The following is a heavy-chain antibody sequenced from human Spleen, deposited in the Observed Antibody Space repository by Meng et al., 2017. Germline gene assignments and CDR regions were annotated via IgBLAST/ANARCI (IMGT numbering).Heavy chain of an antibody. D-gene: IGHD3-22*01. J-gene: IGHJ4*02. V-gene: IGHV7-4-1*02. CDR1: GDTLTSYT. CDR3: ARVGPLDYYDSSGGDY. CDR2: IDSKTGNP. Sequence: VQAGVPVSQLMKHGATMRVDRKASGDTLTSYTIHWRRNAPGQRLEWMGWIDSKTGNPTYAQGDRGRLVCSLDTSVSTASLQISSLMAEDTAVYYCARVGPLDYYDSSGGDYWGQGTLVTVSS.